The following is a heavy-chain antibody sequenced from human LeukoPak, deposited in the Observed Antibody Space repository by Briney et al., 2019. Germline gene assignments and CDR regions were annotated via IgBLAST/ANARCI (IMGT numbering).Heavy chain of an antibody. V-gene: IGHV4-4*02. D-gene: IGHD4-17*01. CDR3: ARGRTVHYYYYYGMDV. Sequence: SETLSLTCAVSGGSISSNNWWGWVRQPPGKGLEWIGEIYHSGSPNYNPSFKSRVTISVDKSRNHFSLNLSSVTAADTAVYYCARGRTVHYYYYYGMDVWGQGTTVTVSS. J-gene: IGHJ6*02. CDR1: GGSISSNNW. CDR2: IYHSGSP.